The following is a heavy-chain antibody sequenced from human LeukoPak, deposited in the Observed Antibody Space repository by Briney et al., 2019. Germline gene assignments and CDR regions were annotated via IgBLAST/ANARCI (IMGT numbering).Heavy chain of an antibody. CDR2: IFSTGDT. Sequence: SETLSLTCTVSGGSISSHYWSWIRQPPGQGLEWIGYIFSTGDTYYNSSLQSRITISVDTSKNQFSLRLTSVTAAYTAVYYCALVDEGYWDQGTLVTVSS. CDR3: ALVDEGY. CDR1: GGSISSHY. J-gene: IGHJ4*02. V-gene: IGHV4-59*04.